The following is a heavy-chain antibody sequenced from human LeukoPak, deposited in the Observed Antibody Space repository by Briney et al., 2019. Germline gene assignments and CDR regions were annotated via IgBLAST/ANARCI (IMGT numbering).Heavy chain of an antibody. CDR2: IYYSGST. Sequence: SETLSLTCTVSGGSISSYYWSWIRQPPGKGLEWIGYIYYSGSTNYNPSLKSRVTISVDTSKNQFSLKLSSVTAADTAVYYCAKVSSRYDAFDIWGQGTMVTVSS. D-gene: IGHD5/OR15-5a*01. J-gene: IGHJ3*02. CDR1: GGSISSYY. CDR3: AKVSSRYDAFDI. V-gene: IGHV4-59*08.